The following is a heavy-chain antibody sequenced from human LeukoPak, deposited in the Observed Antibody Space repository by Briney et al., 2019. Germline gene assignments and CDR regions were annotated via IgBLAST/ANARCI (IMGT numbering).Heavy chain of an antibody. Sequence: GGSLRLSCAASGFTFSSYAMSWVRQAPGKGLEWVSGTSGSGRSIHYADSVKGRFTISRDNSKNTLYLQMNSLRADDTAVYYCAKDMNSWKDGSGLGDYFDYWGQGTLVTVSS. CDR2: TSGSGRSI. CDR1: GFTFSSYA. V-gene: IGHV3-23*01. CDR3: AKDMNSWKDGSGLGDYFDY. D-gene: IGHD6-19*01. J-gene: IGHJ4*02.